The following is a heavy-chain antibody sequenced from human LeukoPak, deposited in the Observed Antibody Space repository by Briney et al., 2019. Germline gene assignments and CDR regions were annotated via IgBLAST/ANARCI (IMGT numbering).Heavy chain of an antibody. CDR1: GFTFSGYS. J-gene: IGHJ3*02. Sequence: GGSLRLSCTASGFTFSGYSMNWVRQAPGKGLEWISYISTSSSVIYYSDSVKGRFTISRDDARNSLSLQMNSLRAEDTAIYYCARDNYGSGSSYGPSWAFDIWGQGTMVSVFS. V-gene: IGHV3-48*01. CDR2: ISTSSSVI. D-gene: IGHD3-10*01. CDR3: ARDNYGSGSSYGPSWAFDI.